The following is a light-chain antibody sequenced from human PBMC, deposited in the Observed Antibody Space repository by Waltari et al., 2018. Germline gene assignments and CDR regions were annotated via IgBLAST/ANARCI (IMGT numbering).Light chain of an antibody. CDR3: MQTLQTPCT. CDR2: LGS. J-gene: IGKJ2*02. CDR1: QSLLHNDGYSS. V-gene: IGKV2-28*01. Sequence: DIVMTQSPLSLPVTPGEPASISCRSSQSLLHNDGYSSLNWYLQKPVQSPLLLIYLGSHRASGVPDRFSGSGSGTDFTLKISRVEAEDVGVYYCMQTLQTPCTFGQGTKLEI.